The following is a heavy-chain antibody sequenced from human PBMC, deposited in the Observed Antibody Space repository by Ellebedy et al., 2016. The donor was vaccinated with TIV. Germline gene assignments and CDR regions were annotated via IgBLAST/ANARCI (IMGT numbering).Heavy chain of an antibody. CDR2: IKSERDGVTT. J-gene: IGHJ4*02. D-gene: IGHD2-21*01. CDR3: TTGFSIAWHDHY. V-gene: IGHV3-15*07. Sequence: PGGSLRLSCAASGFTFGSAWMNWVRQAPGKGLEWVGRIKSERDGVTTEYAAPVKGRFTISRDHLQNTLSLQMNSLKAEDTAVYYRTTGFSIAWHDHYWGQGTLVTVSS. CDR1: GFTFGSAW.